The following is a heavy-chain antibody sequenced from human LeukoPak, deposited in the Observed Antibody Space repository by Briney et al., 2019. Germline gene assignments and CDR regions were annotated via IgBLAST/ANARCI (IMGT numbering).Heavy chain of an antibody. CDR1: GGSISSYY. CDR3: ARMPDYYDSSGYSVYFDY. D-gene: IGHD3-22*01. Sequence: PSGTLSLTCTVSGGSISSYYWSWIRQPPGKGLEWIGEINHSGSTNYNPSLKSRVTISVDTSKNQFSLKLSSVTAADTAVYYCARMPDYYDSSGYSVYFDYWGQGTLVTVSS. V-gene: IGHV4-34*01. J-gene: IGHJ4*02. CDR2: INHSGST.